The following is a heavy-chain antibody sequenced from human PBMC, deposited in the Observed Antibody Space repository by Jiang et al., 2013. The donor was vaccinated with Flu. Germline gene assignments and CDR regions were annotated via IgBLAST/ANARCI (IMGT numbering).Heavy chain of an antibody. CDR2: IYYSGST. Sequence: GSGLVKPSETLSLTCTVSGGSISSYYWSWIRQPPGKGLEWIGYIYYSGSTNYNPSLKSRVTISVDTSKNQFSLKLSSVTAADTAVYYCARGSSGWYGGAFDIWGQGTMVTVSS. J-gene: IGHJ3*02. V-gene: IGHV4-59*01. CDR1: GGSISSYY. CDR3: ARGSSGWYGGAFDI. D-gene: IGHD6-19*01.